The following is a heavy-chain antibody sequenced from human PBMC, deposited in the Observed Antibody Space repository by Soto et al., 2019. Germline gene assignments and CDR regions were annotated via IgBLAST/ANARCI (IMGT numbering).Heavy chain of an antibody. J-gene: IGHJ6*02. D-gene: IGHD3-22*01. CDR3: ARGTMTESCPPEYYYYYYGMDV. CDR1: GGSISSSNW. CDR2: IYHSGST. Sequence: QVQLQESGPGLVKPSGTLSLTCAVSGGSISSSNWWSWVRQPPGKGLEWIGEIYHSGSTNYNPSLKSRVTISVDKSKNQFSLKLSSVTAADTAVYYCARGTMTESCPPEYYYYYYGMDVWGQGTTVTVSS. V-gene: IGHV4-4*02.